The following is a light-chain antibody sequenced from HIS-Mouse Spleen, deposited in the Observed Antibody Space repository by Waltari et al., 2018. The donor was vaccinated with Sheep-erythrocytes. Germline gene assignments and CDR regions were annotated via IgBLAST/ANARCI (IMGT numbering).Light chain of an antibody. J-gene: IGLJ3*02. CDR2: YKSDSDK. CDR1: SGINVGTYR. V-gene: IGLV5-45*02. Sequence: QAVLTQPSSLSASPGASASLTCTLRSGINVGTYRIYCYQQKPGSPPQYLLRYKSDSDKQQGSGVPSRFSESKDASANAGILLISGLQSEDEADYYCMIWHSSAWVFGGGTKLTVL. CDR3: MIWHSSAWV.